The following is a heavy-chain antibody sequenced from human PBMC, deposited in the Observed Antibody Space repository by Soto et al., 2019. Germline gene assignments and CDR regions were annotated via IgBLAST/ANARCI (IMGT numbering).Heavy chain of an antibody. CDR3: ARDSITGTTVLDY. CDR1: GFTFSSYA. Sequence: GGSLILSCAASGFTFSSYAMHWVRQAPGKGLEWVAAISYDGSNKYYADSVKGRFTISRDNSKNTLYLQMNSLRAEDTAVYYCARDSITGTTVLDYWGQGTLVTVSS. CDR2: ISYDGSNK. J-gene: IGHJ4*02. D-gene: IGHD1-7*01. V-gene: IGHV3-30-3*01.